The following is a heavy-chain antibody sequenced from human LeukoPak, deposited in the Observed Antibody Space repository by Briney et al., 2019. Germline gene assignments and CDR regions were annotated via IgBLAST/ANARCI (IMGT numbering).Heavy chain of an antibody. CDR3: AGDRNSDWYSPLDY. CDR2: ITATGDTA. Sequence: GGSLRLSCAASGFTFSSYAMSWIRQAPGKGLEWVAIITATGDTAYYADSVKGRFTISRDNSRNTVYMQMDSLRAEDTAIYYCAGDRNSDWYSPLDYWGQGSQVTVSP. V-gene: IGHV3-23*01. D-gene: IGHD6-19*01. CDR1: GFTFSSYA. J-gene: IGHJ4*02.